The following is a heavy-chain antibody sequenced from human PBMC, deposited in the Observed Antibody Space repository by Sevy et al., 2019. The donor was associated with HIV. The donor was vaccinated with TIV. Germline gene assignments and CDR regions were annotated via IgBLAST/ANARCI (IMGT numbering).Heavy chain of an antibody. CDR1: GFTFSSCD. CDR3: AKKNLHYYGSGLTGTTYFDN. J-gene: IGHJ4*02. V-gene: IGHV3-23*01. D-gene: IGHD3-10*01. Sequence: GGSLRLSCAASGFTFSSCDMSWVRQAPGKGLEWVSVIRGGGVSTYYADSVKGRLTISSDNSKNTLYQQLSSLIAEDTASYYSAKKNLHYYGSGLTGTTYFDNWGQGALVTVSS. CDR2: IRGGGVST.